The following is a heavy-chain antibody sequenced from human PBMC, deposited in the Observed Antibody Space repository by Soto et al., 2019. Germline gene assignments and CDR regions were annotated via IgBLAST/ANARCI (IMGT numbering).Heavy chain of an antibody. V-gene: IGHV3-23*01. Sequence: PGGSLRLSCAASGFTFSSYAMSWVRQAPGKGLEWVSAISGSGGSTYYADSVKGRFTISRDNSKNTLYLQMNSLRAEDTAVYYCAKEVRYCGGDCYSLAPDYWGQGTLVTVPQ. CDR2: ISGSGGST. CDR3: AKEVRYCGGDCYSLAPDY. J-gene: IGHJ4*02. D-gene: IGHD2-21*02. CDR1: GFTFSSYA.